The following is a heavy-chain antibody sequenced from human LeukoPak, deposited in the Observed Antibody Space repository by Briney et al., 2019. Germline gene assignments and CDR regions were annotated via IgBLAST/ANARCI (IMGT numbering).Heavy chain of an antibody. CDR2: ISGYGGST. CDR1: GFTFSTYS. Sequence: GGPLRLSCAASGFTFSTYSMNWVRQAPGKGLEWVSTISGYGGSTYYADSVKGRFTISRDNSDNAVYLQMISLKAEDTGVYYCAKRLGEQWFIRGLDSWGQGTLVTVSS. D-gene: IGHD3-16*01. CDR3: AKRLGEQWFIRGLDS. J-gene: IGHJ4*02. V-gene: IGHV3-23*01.